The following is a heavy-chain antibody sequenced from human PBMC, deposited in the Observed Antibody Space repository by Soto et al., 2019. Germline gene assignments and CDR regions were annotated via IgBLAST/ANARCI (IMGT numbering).Heavy chain of an antibody. CDR2: ISSSSSTI. CDR3: ARDPITIFGVVPHYFDY. CDR1: GFTFSSYS. J-gene: IGHJ4*02. V-gene: IGHV3-48*01. D-gene: IGHD3-3*01. Sequence: GGSLRLSCAASGFTFSSYSMNWVRQAPGKGLEWVSYISSSSSTIYYADSVKGRFTISRDNAKNSLYLQMNSLRAEDTAVYYCARDPITIFGVVPHYFDYWGQGTLVTVLL.